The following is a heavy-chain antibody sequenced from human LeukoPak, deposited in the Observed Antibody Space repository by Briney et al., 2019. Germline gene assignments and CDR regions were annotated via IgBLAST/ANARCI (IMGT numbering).Heavy chain of an antibody. CDR3: ARGLLRDGYTYSYSFDY. CDR1: GFTVSTNY. CDR2: VYMGGTT. J-gene: IGHJ4*02. Sequence: PGGSLRLSCAASGFTVSTNYMNWVRQAPGKGLERVSVVYMGGTTYYADSVKGRFTISRDITKNTIYLQMNNLRAEDTAVYYCARGLLRDGYTYSYSFDYWGQGTLVTVSS. V-gene: IGHV3-66*01. D-gene: IGHD5-18*01.